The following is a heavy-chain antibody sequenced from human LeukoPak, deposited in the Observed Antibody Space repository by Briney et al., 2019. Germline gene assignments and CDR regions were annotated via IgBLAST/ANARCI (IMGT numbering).Heavy chain of an antibody. Sequence: SETLSLTCTVSGGSISSYYWSWIRQPPGKGLEWIGYIYYSGSTNYNPSLKSRVTISVDTSKNQFSLKLSSVTAADTAVYYCARDRTSGGDGYWGQGTLVTVSS. V-gene: IGHV4-59*12. J-gene: IGHJ4*02. CDR1: GGSISSYY. CDR2: IYYSGST. D-gene: IGHD3-10*01. CDR3: ARDRTSGGDGY.